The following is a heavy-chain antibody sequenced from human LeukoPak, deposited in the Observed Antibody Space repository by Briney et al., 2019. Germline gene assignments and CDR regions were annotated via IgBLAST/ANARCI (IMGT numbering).Heavy chain of an antibody. CDR3: AKDRQIVYYYDSSGTGY. D-gene: IGHD3-22*01. J-gene: IGHJ4*02. Sequence: PGGSLRLSCAASGFTFSSYAMSWVRQAPGKGLEWVSAISGSGGSTYYADSVKGRFTISRDNSKNTLYLQMNSLRAEDTAVYYCAKDRQIVYYYDSSGTGYWGQGTLVTVSS. CDR1: GFTFSSYA. V-gene: IGHV3-23*01. CDR2: ISGSGGST.